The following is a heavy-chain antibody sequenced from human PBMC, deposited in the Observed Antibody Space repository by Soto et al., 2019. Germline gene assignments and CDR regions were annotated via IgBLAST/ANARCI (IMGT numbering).Heavy chain of an antibody. CDR2: IYYAGSF. V-gene: IGHV4-59*08. J-gene: IGHJ4*02. D-gene: IGHD3-22*01. CDR1: NGSISPYY. Sequence: SETLSLTCTVSNGSISPYYWSWIRQSPGKGLEWIGYIYYAGSFTYNPSLKSRVTISLNTSKNEVSLRLTSVTAADTAVYYCARLGGYYQALDSWGQRTPVTVSS. CDR3: ARLGGYYQALDS.